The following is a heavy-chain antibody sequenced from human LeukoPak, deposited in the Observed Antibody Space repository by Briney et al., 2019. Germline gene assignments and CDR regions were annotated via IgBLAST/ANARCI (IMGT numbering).Heavy chain of an antibody. CDR2: ISSSSSYI. CDR1: GFTFSSYS. Sequence: GGSLRLSCAASGFTFSSYSMNWVRQAPGKGLEWVSSISSSSSYIYYADSLKGRFTISRDNAKNSLYLQMNSLRAEDTAVYYCARCPSGSYLVDYWGQGTLVTVSS. J-gene: IGHJ4*02. D-gene: IGHD1-26*01. V-gene: IGHV3-21*01. CDR3: ARCPSGSYLVDY.